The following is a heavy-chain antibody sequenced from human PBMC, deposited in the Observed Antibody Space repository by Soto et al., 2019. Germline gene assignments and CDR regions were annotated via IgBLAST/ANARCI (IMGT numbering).Heavy chain of an antibody. D-gene: IGHD2-2*01. J-gene: IGHJ4*02. CDR1: GYSFMKYG. V-gene: IGHV1-18*01. CDR3: AREASVLIPAAQPSRFDS. Sequence: GASVQVSCKGFGYSFMKYGINWVRQAPGQGLEWVGWISPYSGYTHSAQKFHGRLTLTTDTAASTAYMELRILRSADTALYYCAREASVLIPAAQPSRFDSWGQGTLVTVSS. CDR2: ISPYSGYT.